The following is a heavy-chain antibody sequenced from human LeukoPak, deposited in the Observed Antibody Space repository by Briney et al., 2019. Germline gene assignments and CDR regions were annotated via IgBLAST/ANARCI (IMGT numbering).Heavy chain of an antibody. D-gene: IGHD1-26*01. CDR2: IFSSGST. CDR1: GGSISSNY. CDR3: AKGGSYYGN. J-gene: IGHJ4*02. Sequence: PSETLSLTCTVSGGSISSNYWSWIRQSPGKGLEWIAYIFSSGSTNYNPSLKSRVTISVDTSKNQFSLKVTSVTAAGTAVYYCAKGGSYYGNWGQGTLVTVSS. V-gene: IGHV4-59*01.